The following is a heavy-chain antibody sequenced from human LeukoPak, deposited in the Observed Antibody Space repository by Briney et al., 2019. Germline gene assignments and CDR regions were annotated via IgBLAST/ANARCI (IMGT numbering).Heavy chain of an antibody. J-gene: IGHJ4*02. CDR2: INHSGST. V-gene: IGHV4-34*01. D-gene: IGHD3-3*01. Sequence: SETLSLTCAVYGGSFSGYYWSWIRQPPGKGLEWIGEINHSGSTNYNPSLKSRVTISVDTSKNQFSLKLSSVTAADTAVYYCARVRVDDFWSGYYIALPTPASYFDYWGQGTLVTVSS. CDR1: GGSFSGYY. CDR3: ARVRVDDFWSGYYIALPTPASYFDY.